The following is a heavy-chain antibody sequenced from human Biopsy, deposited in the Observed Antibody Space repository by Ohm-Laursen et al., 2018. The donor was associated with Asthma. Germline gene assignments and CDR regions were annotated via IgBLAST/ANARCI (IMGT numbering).Heavy chain of an antibody. CDR1: GGSISSGGYA. Sequence: SQTLSLTWSVSGGSISSGGYAWSWIRQPPGKGLEWIGYIYHSGSTYYNPSLKSRVTISEDRSKNQFSLKLSSVTAADTAVYYCARVKDGYNFDYWGQGTLGTVSS. J-gene: IGHJ4*02. CDR3: ARVKDGYNFDY. CDR2: IYHSGST. D-gene: IGHD5-24*01. V-gene: IGHV4-30-2*01.